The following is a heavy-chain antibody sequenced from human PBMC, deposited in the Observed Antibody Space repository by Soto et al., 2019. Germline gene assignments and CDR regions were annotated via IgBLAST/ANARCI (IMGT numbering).Heavy chain of an antibody. J-gene: IGHJ6*02. CDR2: ISGSGGST. Sequence: GGSLRLSCAASGFTFSSYAMSWVRQAPGKGLEWVSAISGSGGSTYYADSVKGRFTISRDNSKNTPYLQMNSLRAEDTAVYYCAKAGTMVRGVIITSYYYYSMDVWGQGTTVTVSS. CDR3: AKAGTMVRGVIITSYYYYSMDV. V-gene: IGHV3-23*01. D-gene: IGHD3-10*01. CDR1: GFTFSSYA.